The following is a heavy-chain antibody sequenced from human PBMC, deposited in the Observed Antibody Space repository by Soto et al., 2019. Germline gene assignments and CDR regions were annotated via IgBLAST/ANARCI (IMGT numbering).Heavy chain of an antibody. V-gene: IGHV4-34*01. D-gene: IGHD6-19*01. CDR1: GGSFSGYS. CDR3: SRAITVAGTRRFDS. CDR2: INHRGST. J-gene: IGHJ5*01. Sequence: QVQLQQWGAGLLKPSETLSLTCGVYGGSFSGYSWSWIRQPPGKGLEWIGEINHRGSTNYNPSLKSRVTISLNTAKNQFSLMLRSVTAADTIIYYCSRAITVAGTRRFDSWGQGTLVTVSS.